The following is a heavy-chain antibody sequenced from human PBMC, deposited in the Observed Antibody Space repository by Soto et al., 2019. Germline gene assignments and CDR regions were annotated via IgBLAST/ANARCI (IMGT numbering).Heavy chain of an antibody. CDR3: ASVTRTCISTSCYRYYYGMDV. V-gene: IGHV4-61*01. Sequence: SETLSLTCTDSGGSVSSGSYYWSWIRQPPWKGLEWIGYIYYSGSTNYNPSLKSRVTISVDTSKNQFSLKLSSVTAADTAVYYCASVTRTCISTSCYRYYYGMDVWGQGTTVTISS. J-gene: IGHJ6*02. CDR2: IYYSGST. D-gene: IGHD2-2*02. CDR1: GGSVSSGSYY.